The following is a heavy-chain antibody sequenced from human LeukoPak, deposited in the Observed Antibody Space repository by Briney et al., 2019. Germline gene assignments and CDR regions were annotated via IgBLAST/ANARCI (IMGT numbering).Heavy chain of an antibody. D-gene: IGHD3-22*01. CDR3: ARRVTESYYYRRGFDP. CDR2: IYHSGST. Sequence: PSETLSLTCTVSGYSISSGYYWGWIRQPPGKGLEWIGSIYHSGSTNYNPSLKSRVTISVDTSKNQFSLKLSSVTAADTAVYYCARRVTESYYYRRGFDPWGQGTLVTVSS. J-gene: IGHJ5*02. V-gene: IGHV4-38-2*02. CDR1: GYSISSGYY.